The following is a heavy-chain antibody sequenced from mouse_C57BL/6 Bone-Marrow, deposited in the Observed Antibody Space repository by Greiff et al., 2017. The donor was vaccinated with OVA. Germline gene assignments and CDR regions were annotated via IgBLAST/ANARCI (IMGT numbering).Heavy chain of an antibody. CDR3: ARNYGSYYAMDY. D-gene: IGHD1-1*02. J-gene: IGHJ4*01. CDR2: IYPGDGDT. CDR1: GYAFSSSW. Sequence: VMLVESGPELVKPGASVKISCKASGYAFSSSWMNWVKQRPGKGLEWIGRIYPGDGDTNYNGKFKGKATLTADKSSSTAYMQLSSLTSEDSAVYFCARNYGSYYAMDYWGQGTSVTVSS. V-gene: IGHV1-82*01.